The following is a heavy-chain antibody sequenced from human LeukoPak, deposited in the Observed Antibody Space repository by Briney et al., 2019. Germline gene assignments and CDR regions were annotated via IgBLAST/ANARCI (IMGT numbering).Heavy chain of an antibody. J-gene: IGHJ5*02. CDR1: GYTFTGYY. D-gene: IGHD3-22*01. Sequence: GASVKVSCKASGYTFTGYYMHWVRQAPGQGLEWMGRINPTTGGTNYAQKLQGSVTMTTDTSTSTAYMELRSLRSDDTAVYYCARDLGGTYYYDSSGYFNWFDPWGQGTLVTVSS. CDR3: ARDLGGTYYYDSSGYFNWFDP. V-gene: IGHV1-2*06. CDR2: INPTTGGT.